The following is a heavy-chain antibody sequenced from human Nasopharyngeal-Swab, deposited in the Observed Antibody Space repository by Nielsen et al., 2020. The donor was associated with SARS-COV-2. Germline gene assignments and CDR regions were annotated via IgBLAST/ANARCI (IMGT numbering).Heavy chain of an antibody. D-gene: IGHD2-15*01. CDR2: ISYDGSNK. Sequence: GGSLRLSCAASGFTFSSYAMHWVRQAPGKGLEWVAVISYDGSNKYYADPVKGRFTISRDNSKNTLYLQMNSLRAEDTAVYYCARSWGGGYSFSFDYWGQGTLVTVSS. J-gene: IGHJ4*02. CDR1: GFTFSSYA. V-gene: IGHV3-30-3*01. CDR3: ARSWGGGYSFSFDY.